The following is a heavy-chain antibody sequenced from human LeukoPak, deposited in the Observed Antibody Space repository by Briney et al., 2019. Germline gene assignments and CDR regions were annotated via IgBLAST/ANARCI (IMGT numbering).Heavy chain of an antibody. CDR3: AKEGDIAVAGTESYG. CDR1: GFTFSSYW. V-gene: IGHV3-74*01. Sequence: GGSLRLSCAASGFTFSSYWMHWVRQAPGKGLVWVSRINSDGSSTYYAASVKGRFTISRDNSKNTLYLQMNSLRAEDTAVYYCAKEGDIAVAGTESYGWGQGTLVTVSS. D-gene: IGHD6-19*01. J-gene: IGHJ4*02. CDR2: INSDGSST.